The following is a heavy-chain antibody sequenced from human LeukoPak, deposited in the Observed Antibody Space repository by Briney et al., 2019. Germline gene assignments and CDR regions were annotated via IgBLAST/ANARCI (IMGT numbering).Heavy chain of an antibody. V-gene: IGHV3-33*01. CDR2: IWYDGSNK. Sequence: PGGSLRLSCAASGFTFSSYGMHWVCQAPGKELEWVAVIWYDGSNKYYADSVKGRFIISRDNSKNTLYLQMNSLRAEDTAVYYCARELGRVGAFDIWGQGTMVTVSS. CDR3: ARELGRVGAFDI. CDR1: GFTFSSYG. D-gene: IGHD1-26*01. J-gene: IGHJ3*02.